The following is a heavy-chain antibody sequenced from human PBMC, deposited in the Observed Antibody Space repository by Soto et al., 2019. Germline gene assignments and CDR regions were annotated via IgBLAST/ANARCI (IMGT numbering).Heavy chain of an antibody. D-gene: IGHD2-2*01. Sequence: EVQLLESGGGLVQPGGSLRLSCAASGFTFSSYAMSWVRQAPGKGLEWVSAISGSGGSTYYADSVKGRFTISRDNSKNTLYLQMNSLRAEDTAVYYCSQDQGTSSLWWLDYWGQGTLVTVSS. CDR1: GFTFSSYA. CDR3: SQDQGTSSLWWLDY. CDR2: ISGSGGST. J-gene: IGHJ4*02. V-gene: IGHV3-23*01.